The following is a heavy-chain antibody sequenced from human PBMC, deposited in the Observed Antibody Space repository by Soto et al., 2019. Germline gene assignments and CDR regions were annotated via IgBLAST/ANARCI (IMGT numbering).Heavy chain of an antibody. CDR2: IYYSGST. CDR3: ARGGYGDYHWGYFQH. J-gene: IGHJ1*01. CDR1: GGSISSGGYY. Sequence: SETLSFTCTVSGGSISSGGYYWSWIRQHPGKGLEWIGYIYYSGSTYYNPSLKSRVTISVDTSKNQFSLKLSSVTAADTAVYYCARGGYGDYHWGYFQHWGQGTLVTVSS. V-gene: IGHV4-31*03. D-gene: IGHD4-17*01.